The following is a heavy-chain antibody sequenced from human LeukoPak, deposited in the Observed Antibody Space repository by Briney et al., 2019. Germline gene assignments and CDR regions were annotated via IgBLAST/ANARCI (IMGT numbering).Heavy chain of an antibody. CDR1: GFTFSTYG. J-gene: IGHJ6*03. D-gene: IGHD3-10*01. V-gene: IGHV3-23*01. CDR2: VSGGGLTT. CDR3: AKRYSGSPFYYMDV. Sequence: GGSLRLSCEASGFTFSTYGMSWVRQGPGKGLEWVSAVSGGGLTTYYADSMKGRFTISRDNSKNTVYLQLNNLRAEDMAVYYCAKRYSGSPFYYMDVWGKGTTVTVA.